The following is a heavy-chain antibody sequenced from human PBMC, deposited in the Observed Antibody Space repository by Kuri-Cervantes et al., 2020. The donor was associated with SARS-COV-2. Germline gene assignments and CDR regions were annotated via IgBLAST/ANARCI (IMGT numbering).Heavy chain of an antibody. D-gene: IGHD6-13*01. CDR2: INHSGST. J-gene: IGHJ6*03. V-gene: IGHV4-34*01. CDR1: GGSFSGYY. CDR3: ARGLKQQLVRRNYYYYMDV. Sequence: SETLSLTCAVYGGSFSGYYWSWIRQPPGKGLEWIGEINHSGSTNYNPSLKSRVTISVDTSKNQFSLKLSSVTAADTAVYYCARGLKQQLVRRNYYYYMDVWGQGTTVTVSS.